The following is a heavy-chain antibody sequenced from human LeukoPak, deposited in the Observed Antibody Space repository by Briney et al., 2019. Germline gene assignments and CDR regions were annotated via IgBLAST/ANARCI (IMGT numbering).Heavy chain of an antibody. J-gene: IGHJ4*02. CDR2: IISIFGTA. Sequence: AASVKVSCKASGGTFSSYAISWVRQAPGQGLEWMGGIISIFGTANYAQKFQGRVTITADESTSTAYMELSSLRSEDTAVYYCAESSGPHAFFDYWGQGTLVTVSS. V-gene: IGHV1-69*13. CDR1: GGTFSSYA. D-gene: IGHD3-16*01. CDR3: AESSGPHAFFDY.